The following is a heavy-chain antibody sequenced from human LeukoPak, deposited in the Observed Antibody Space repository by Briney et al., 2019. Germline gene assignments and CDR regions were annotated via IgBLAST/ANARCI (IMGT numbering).Heavy chain of an antibody. CDR2: ISAYNGNT. J-gene: IGHJ4*02. V-gene: IGHV1-18*01. CDR3: ARDLHQGDGGGLRSRGGY. D-gene: IGHD5-12*01. CDR1: GYTFTSYG. Sequence: GASVKVSCKASGYTFTSYGISWVRQAPGQGLEWMGWISAYNGNTNYAQKLQGRVTMTTDTSTSTAYMELRSLRSDDTAVYYCARDLHQGDGGGLRSRGGYWGQGTLVTVSS.